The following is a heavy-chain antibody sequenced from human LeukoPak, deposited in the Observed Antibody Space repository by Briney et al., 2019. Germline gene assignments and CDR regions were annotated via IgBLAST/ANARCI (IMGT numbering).Heavy chain of an antibody. J-gene: IGHJ3*02. V-gene: IGHV3-11*04. CDR3: ARGGGKNRDTAMVPNI. Sequence: GGSLRLSCAASGFTFSDYYMSWIRQAPGKGLEWVSWVSDIGSSGTTIYYADSVKGRFTISRDNAKNSLYLQMNSLRAEDTAVYYCARGGGKNRDTAMVPNIWGQGTMVTVSS. D-gene: IGHD5-18*01. CDR2: IGSSGTTI. CDR1: GFTFSDYY.